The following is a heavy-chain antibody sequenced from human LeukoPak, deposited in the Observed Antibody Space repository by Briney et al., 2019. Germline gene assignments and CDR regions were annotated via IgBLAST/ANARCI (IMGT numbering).Heavy chain of an antibody. CDR2: INPNSGGT. J-gene: IGHJ4*02. CDR1: GYTFTGYY. Sequence: ASVKVSCKASGYTFTGYYMHWVRQAPGQGLEWMGWINPNSGGTNYAQKFQGRVTMTRDTSISTAYMELRSLISDDTAVYYCARDPRPYSGTYYHKGGYLDYWGQGTLVTVSS. D-gene: IGHD1-26*01. V-gene: IGHV1-2*02. CDR3: ARDPRPYSGTYYHKGGYLDY.